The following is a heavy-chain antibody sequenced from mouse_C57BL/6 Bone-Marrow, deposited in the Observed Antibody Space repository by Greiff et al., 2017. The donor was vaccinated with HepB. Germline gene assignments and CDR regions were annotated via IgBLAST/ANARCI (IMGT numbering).Heavy chain of an antibody. CDR1: GFTFSSYA. V-gene: IGHV5-4*01. CDR2: ISDGGSYT. Sequence: EVKLQESGGGLVKPGGSLKLSCAASGFTFSSYAMSWVRQTPEKRLEWVATISDGGSYTYYPDNVKGRFTISRDNAKNNLYLQMSHLKSEDTAMYYCAREGLLFDYWGQGTTLTVSS. D-gene: IGHD1-1*01. J-gene: IGHJ2*01. CDR3: AREGLLFDY.